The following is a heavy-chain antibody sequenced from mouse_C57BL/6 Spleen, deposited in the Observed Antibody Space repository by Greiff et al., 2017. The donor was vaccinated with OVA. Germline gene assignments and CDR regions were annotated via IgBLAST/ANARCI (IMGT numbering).Heavy chain of an antibody. J-gene: IGHJ3*01. CDR2: ISYSGST. CDR1: GYSITSGYD. CDR3: AREGDYGRFAY. D-gene: IGHD2-4*01. V-gene: IGHV3-1*01. Sequence: EVMLVESGPGMVKPSQSLSLTCTVTGYSITSGYDWHWIRHFPGNKLEWMGYISYSGSTNYNPSLKSRISITHDTSKNHFFLKLNSVTTEDTATDYCAREGDYGRFAYWGQGTLVTVSA.